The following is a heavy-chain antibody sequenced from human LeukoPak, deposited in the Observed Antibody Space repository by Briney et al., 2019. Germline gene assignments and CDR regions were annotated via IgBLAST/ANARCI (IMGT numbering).Heavy chain of an antibody. V-gene: IGHV3-30*01. CDR3: VVARGGYFDC. Sequence: PGRSLRLSCAASGFTFSSYAMHWVRQAPGKGLDWVAVTSYDGSTKYYADSVKGRFTISRDNSKNTLYLQMNSLRAEDTAVYYCVVARGGYFDCWGQGTLVTVSS. J-gene: IGHJ4*02. D-gene: IGHD2-15*01. CDR1: GFTFSSYA. CDR2: TSYDGSTK.